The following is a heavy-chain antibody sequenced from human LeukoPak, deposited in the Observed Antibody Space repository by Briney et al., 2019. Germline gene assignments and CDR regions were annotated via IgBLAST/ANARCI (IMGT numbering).Heavy chain of an antibody. CDR3: ARVSRGSGSKAYYFDY. CDR2: IYYSGST. V-gene: IGHV4-39*01. J-gene: IGHJ4*02. D-gene: IGHD3-10*01. CDR1: GGSISSSSYY. Sequence: SETLSLTCTVSGGSISSSSYYWGWIRQPPGKELEWIGSIYYSGSTYYNPSLKSRVTISVDTSKNQFSLKLSSVTAADTAVYYCARVSRGSGSKAYYFDYWGQGTLVTVSS.